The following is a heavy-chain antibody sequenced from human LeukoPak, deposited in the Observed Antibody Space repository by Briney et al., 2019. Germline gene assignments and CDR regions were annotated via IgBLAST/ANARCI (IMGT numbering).Heavy chain of an antibody. J-gene: IGHJ4*02. D-gene: IGHD4-17*01. V-gene: IGHV3-23*01. CDR2: ISGSAIST. CDR1: GFTFSSYA. CDR3: AKPNGDYGFDY. Sequence: GGSLRLSCAASGFTFSSYAMSWVRQAPGKGLEWVSTISGSAISTYYADSLKGRFTISRDNSKNALYLQINSLRAEDTAVYYCAKPNGDYGFDYWGQGTLVTVPS.